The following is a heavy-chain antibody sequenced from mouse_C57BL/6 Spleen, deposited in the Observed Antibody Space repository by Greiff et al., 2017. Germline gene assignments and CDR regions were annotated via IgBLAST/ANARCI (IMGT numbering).Heavy chain of an antibody. CDR2: ISSGGDYI. CDR3: TRGAYDGYYAWFAY. Sequence: EVKLVESGEGLVKPGGSLKLSCAASGFTFSSYAMSWVRQTPEKRLEWVAYISSGGDYIYYADTVKGRFTISRDNARNTLYLQMSSLKSEDTAMYYCTRGAYDGYYAWFAYWGQGTLVTVSA. CDR1: GFTFSSYA. D-gene: IGHD2-3*01. J-gene: IGHJ3*01. V-gene: IGHV5-9-1*02.